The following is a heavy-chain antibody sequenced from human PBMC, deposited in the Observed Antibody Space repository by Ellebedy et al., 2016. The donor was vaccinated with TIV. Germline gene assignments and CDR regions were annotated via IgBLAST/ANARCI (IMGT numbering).Heavy chain of an antibody. CDR3: ARGGDWNYAY. D-gene: IGHD1-7*01. V-gene: IGHV4-34*01. CDR2: INHSGST. J-gene: IGHJ4*02. Sequence: SETLSLTXAVYGGSFSGYYWSWIRQPPGKGLEWIGEINHSGSTNYNPSLKSRVTISVDTSKNQFSLKLTSVTAADTAVYYCARGGDWNYAYWGQGTLVTVSS. CDR1: GGSFSGYY.